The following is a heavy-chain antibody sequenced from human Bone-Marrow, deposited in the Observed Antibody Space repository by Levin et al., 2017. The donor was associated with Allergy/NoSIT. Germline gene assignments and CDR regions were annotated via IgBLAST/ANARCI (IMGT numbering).Heavy chain of an antibody. CDR3: TRDSTDPRGYERADQ. D-gene: IGHD2-2*01. V-gene: IGHV3-30-3*01. CDR2: ISYDESKK. Sequence: PGGSLRLSCAASGFTFSSYGMAWVRQAPGKGLEWMAFISYDESKKSYAASVKGRLTISRDNSKNTLFLEMGSLRPEDTAVYFCTRDSTDPRGYERADQWGQGALVTVSS. CDR1: GFTFSSYG. J-gene: IGHJ5*02.